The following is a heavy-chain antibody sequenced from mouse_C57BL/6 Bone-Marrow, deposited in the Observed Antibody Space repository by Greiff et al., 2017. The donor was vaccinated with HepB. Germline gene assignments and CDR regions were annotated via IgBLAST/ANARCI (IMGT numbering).Heavy chain of an antibody. Sequence: QVHVKQPGAELVRPGTSVKLSCKASGYTFTSYWMHWVKQRPGQGLEWIGVIDPSDSYTNYNQKFKGKATLTVDTSSSTAYMQLSSLTSEDSAVYYCARSGNGFRVWGQGTLVTVSA. CDR3: ARSGNGFRV. CDR2: IDPSDSYT. V-gene: IGHV1-59*01. J-gene: IGHJ3*01. D-gene: IGHD2-2*01. CDR1: GYTFTSYW.